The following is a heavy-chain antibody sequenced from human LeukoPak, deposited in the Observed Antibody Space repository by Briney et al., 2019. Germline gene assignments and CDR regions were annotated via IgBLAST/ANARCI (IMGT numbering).Heavy chain of an antibody. V-gene: IGHV4-39*01. J-gene: IGHJ4*02. CDR3: ARHRRGATIDFDY. D-gene: IGHD1-26*01. Sequence: SETLSFTSTVAGGSISTTSYYWAWIRQPPGKGLEWIGSISYSVTTYYNPSLKSRITISVDTSKNQFSLKLSSVTAADTAIYYCARHRRGATIDFDYWGQGTLV. CDR1: GGSISTTSYY. CDR2: ISYSVTT.